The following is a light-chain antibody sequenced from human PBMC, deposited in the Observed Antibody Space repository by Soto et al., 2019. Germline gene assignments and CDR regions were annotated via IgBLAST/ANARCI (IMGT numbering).Light chain of an antibody. Sequence: EIVLTQSPGTLSLSPGETATLSCRSSQSVISSYLAWYQQKPGQPPRLLIFGTSIRATGIPDRISGSGSGTDFSLTISRLEPEDFAVYYCQQYGNSVPFTFGGGTKLEIK. J-gene: IGKJ2*01. CDR2: GTS. CDR3: QQYGNSVPFT. CDR1: QSVISSY. V-gene: IGKV3-20*01.